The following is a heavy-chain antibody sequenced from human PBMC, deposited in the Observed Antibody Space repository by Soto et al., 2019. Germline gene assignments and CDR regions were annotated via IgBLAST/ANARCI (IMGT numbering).Heavy chain of an antibody. V-gene: IGHV2-5*02. CDR2: IYWDDDK. CDR3: AHRPPWFGELFDIGWFDP. D-gene: IGHD3-10*01. Sequence: QITLKESGPTLVKPTQPLTLTCTFSGFSLSTSGVGVGWIRQPPGQALEWLALIYWDDDKRYSPSLKSRLTITKDTSKNQVVLTMTNMDHVDTATYYCAHRPPWFGELFDIGWFDPWCQGTLVTVSS. CDR1: GFSLSTSGVG. J-gene: IGHJ5*02.